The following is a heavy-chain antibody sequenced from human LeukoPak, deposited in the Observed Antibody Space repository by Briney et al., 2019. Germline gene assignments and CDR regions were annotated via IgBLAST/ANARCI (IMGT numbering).Heavy chain of an antibody. CDR3: ASRAGYTGSWSAFDY. CDR2: IKQDGSEK. D-gene: IGHD6-13*01. Sequence: GGSLRLSCTASTFTLNNYWMSWVRQAPGKGLEWVANIKQDGSEKYYVDSVKGRFTISRDNAKNSLYLQMNSLRAEVTAVYYCASRAGYTGSWSAFDYWGQGTLVTVSS. CDR1: TFTLNNYW. J-gene: IGHJ4*02. V-gene: IGHV3-7*05.